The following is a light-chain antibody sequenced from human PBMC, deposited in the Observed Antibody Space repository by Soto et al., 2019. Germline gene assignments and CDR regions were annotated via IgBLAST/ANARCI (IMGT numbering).Light chain of an antibody. V-gene: IGKV3D-15*01. CDR2: GAS. Sequence: EIVMTQSPATLSVSPGERATLSCRASQSVSSNLAWYQQKPGQAPRLLIYGASTRATGIPARFSGSGSGTEFTLTISSLQSEDFALYYCQQRSNWPRTFGQGTKVDI. J-gene: IGKJ1*01. CDR3: QQRSNWPRT. CDR1: QSVSSN.